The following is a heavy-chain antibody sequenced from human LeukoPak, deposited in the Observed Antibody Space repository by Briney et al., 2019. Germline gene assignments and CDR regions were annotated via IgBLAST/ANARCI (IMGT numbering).Heavy chain of an antibody. V-gene: IGHV3-7*01. CDR2: INQDGSEI. J-gene: IGHJ2*01. CDR1: GFTFSNYW. Sequence: GGSLRLSCAASGFTFSNYWMSWVRQAPGKGLEWLANINQDGSEIYYVDSVKGRFTSSRDNAKNSLYLQINSLRADDTAVYYCARDQDSIIVVRTTNWFFDLWGRGTLVTGSS. CDR3: ARDQDSIIVVRTTNWFFDL. D-gene: IGHD2/OR15-2a*01.